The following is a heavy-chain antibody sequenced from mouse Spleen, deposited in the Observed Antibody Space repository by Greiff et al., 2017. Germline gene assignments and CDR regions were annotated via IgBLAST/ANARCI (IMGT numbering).Heavy chain of an antibody. D-gene: IGHD2-4*01. CDR1: GFTFSSYA. CDR2: ISSGGST. CDR3: ARGDDYDSYAMDY. J-gene: IGHJ4*01. V-gene: IGHV5-6-5*01. Sequence: EVKVIESGGGLVKPGGSLKLSCAASGFTFSSYAMSWVRQTPEKRLEWVASISSGGSTYYPDSVKGRFTISRDNARNILYLQMSSLRSEDTAMYYCARGDDYDSYAMDYWGQGTSVTVSS.